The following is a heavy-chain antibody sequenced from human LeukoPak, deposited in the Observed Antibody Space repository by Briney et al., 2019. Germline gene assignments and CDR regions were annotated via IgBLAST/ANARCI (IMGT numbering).Heavy chain of an antibody. CDR1: GVTLSLSE. CDR2: ISGGGGKT. CDR3: AKGARLGTPTV. J-gene: IGHJ4*02. Sequence: PGTSLRLSCVTSGVTLSLSEISWVRQTPGKGLEWVASISGGGGKTDYGGSVRGRFIVSRNTSTNTVSLQANNLKVEDTAMYYCAKGARLGTPTVWGLGILVTVSS. D-gene: IGHD4-23*01. V-gene: IGHV3-23*01.